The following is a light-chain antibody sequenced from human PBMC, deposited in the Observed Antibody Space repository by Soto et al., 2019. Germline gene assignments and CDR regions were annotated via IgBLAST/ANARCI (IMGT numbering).Light chain of an antibody. J-gene: IGLJ3*02. V-gene: IGLV2-14*01. CDR3: SSYTSSSTWV. CDR2: DVN. CDR1: SSDVGGYNY. Sequence: QSALTQPASVSGSPGQSITISCTGSSSDVGGYNYVSWYQQHPGKAPKLMIFDVNNRASGVSNRFSGSKSGNTASLTISGLQAEDEADYFCSSYTSSSTWVFGGGTKVTVL.